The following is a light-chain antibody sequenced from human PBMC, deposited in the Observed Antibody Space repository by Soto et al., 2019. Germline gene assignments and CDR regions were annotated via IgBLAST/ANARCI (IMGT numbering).Light chain of an antibody. CDR2: AAS. J-gene: IGKJ1*01. V-gene: IGKV1-39*01. Sequence: DIQMTQSPSSLSASVGDRVTITCRASQGISTYLNWYHQKPGKAPKLLSYAASSLQSGVPSRFSGSGSETDFTLTISSLQPEDFETYSCQQSYSTTWTFGQGTKVDIK. CDR3: QQSYSTTWT. CDR1: QGISTY.